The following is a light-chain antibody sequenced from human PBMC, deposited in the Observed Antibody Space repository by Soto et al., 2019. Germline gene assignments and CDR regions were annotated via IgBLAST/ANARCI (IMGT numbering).Light chain of an antibody. CDR3: QKYNSAPALT. CDR1: QDIYSY. Sequence: DIPMTQSPSSLSASIGDRVTITCRARQDIYSYVAWYQQKPGKVPKLLIYGASTLQSGVPSRFSGSGSGTDFTLTISSLRPEDVGTYYCQKYNSAPALTFGGGTKVEIE. CDR2: GAS. J-gene: IGKJ4*01. V-gene: IGKV1-27*01.